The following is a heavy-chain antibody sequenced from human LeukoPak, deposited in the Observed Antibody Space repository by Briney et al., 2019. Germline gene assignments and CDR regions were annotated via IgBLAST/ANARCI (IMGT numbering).Heavy chain of an antibody. CDR2: ISGSGGST. CDR3: ARDFLQLNAAYYFDY. V-gene: IGHV3-23*01. D-gene: IGHD6-6*01. Sequence: PGGSLRLSCAASGFTFSSYAMSWVRQAPGKGLEWVSAISGSGGSTYYADSVKGRFTISRDNSKDTLFLQMNSLRAEDTAVYYCARDFLQLNAAYYFDYWGQGTLVTVSS. J-gene: IGHJ4*02. CDR1: GFTFSSYA.